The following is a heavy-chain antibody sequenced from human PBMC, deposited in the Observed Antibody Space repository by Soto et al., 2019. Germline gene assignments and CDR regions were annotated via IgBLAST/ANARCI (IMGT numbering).Heavy chain of an antibody. J-gene: IGHJ4*02. CDR1: GFTFRTLA. Sequence: PGGSLRLSGVASGFTFRTLAMGWVSQAPGKGLEWVSVMSYSGDEIYYADSVKGRFTISRDNSENTLYLQMSSLRAEDTAVYYCAKDAARTSGWYYFDYWGQGTLVTVSS. D-gene: IGHD6-19*01. CDR2: MSYSGDEI. CDR3: AKDAARTSGWYYFDY. V-gene: IGHV3-23*01.